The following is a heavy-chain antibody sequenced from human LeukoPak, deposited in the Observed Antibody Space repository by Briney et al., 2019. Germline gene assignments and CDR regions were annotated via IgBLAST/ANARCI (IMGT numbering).Heavy chain of an antibody. V-gene: IGHV3-48*04. CDR2: ISSSGSTI. J-gene: IGHJ6*03. D-gene: IGHD3-10*01. CDR1: GFTFSSYS. CDR3: ARVERYYYGSGSFHYYYYYMDV. Sequence: PGGSLRLSCAASGFTFSSYSMDWVRQAPGKGLEWVSYISSSGSTIYYADSVKGRFTISRDNAKNSLYLQMNSLRAEDTAVYYCARVERYYYGSGSFHYYYYYMDVWGKGTTVTVSS.